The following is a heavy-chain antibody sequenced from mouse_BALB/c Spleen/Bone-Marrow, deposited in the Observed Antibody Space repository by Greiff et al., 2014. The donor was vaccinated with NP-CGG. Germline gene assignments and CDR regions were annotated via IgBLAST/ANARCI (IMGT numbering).Heavy chain of an antibody. D-gene: IGHD2-3*01. J-gene: IGHJ3*01. V-gene: IGHV14-3*02. Sequence: AQLQQPGAELVKPGASVKLSCTASGFNIKDTYMHWVKQRPEQGLEWIGRIDPANGNTKYDPKFQGKATITADTSSNTAYLQLSSLTSEDTAVYYCARRDDGYYTYWGQGTLVTVSA. CDR3: ARRDDGYYTY. CDR2: IDPANGNT. CDR1: GFNIKDTY.